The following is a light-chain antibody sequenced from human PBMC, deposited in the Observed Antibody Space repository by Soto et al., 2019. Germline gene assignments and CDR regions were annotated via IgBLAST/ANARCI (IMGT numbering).Light chain of an antibody. CDR3: QTWDTASLV. Sequence: QLVLTQSPSASASLGDSVKLTCTLSSGHSNYAIAWHQQQPEKGPRYLMKVNSDGSHTKGVGIPDRFSGSSSGAERYLTISSLQSEDEADYFCQTWDTASLVFGGGTKLTVL. CDR1: SGHSNYA. CDR2: VNSDGSH. J-gene: IGLJ2*01. V-gene: IGLV4-69*01.